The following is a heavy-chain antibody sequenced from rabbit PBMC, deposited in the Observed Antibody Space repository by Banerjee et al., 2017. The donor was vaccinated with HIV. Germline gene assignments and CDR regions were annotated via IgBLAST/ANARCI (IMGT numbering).Heavy chain of an antibody. Sequence: QEQLEESGGGLVKPEGSLTLTCTASGFSFSYYWMCWVRQAPGKGLESIACIYNGDGSTYYASWVNGRFTISRSTSLNTVTLQMTSLTAADTATYFCARYRGGIGDYDLWGPGTLVTVS. CDR3: ARYRGGIGDYDL. CDR1: GFSFSYYW. V-gene: IGHV1S47*01. CDR2: IYNGDGST. D-gene: IGHD2-1*01. J-gene: IGHJ4*01.